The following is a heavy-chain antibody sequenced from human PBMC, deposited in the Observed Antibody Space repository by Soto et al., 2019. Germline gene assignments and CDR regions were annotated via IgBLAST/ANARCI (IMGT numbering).Heavy chain of an antibody. D-gene: IGHD6-13*01. CDR1: WDSVSSNSAG. V-gene: IGHV6-1*01. CDR3: ERDLIAAAARPYNWFDP. CDR2: TYYRSKWYN. Sequence: SQTLSLTCAISWDSVSSNSAGWNWIRQSPSRGLEWLGRTYYRSKWYNDYAVSVKSRITINPDTSKNQFSLQLNSVTPEDTAVYYCERDLIAAAARPYNWFDPGGHGPLVTV. J-gene: IGHJ5*02.